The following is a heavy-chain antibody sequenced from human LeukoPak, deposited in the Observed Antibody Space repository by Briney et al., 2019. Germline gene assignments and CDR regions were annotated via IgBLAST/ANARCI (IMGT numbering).Heavy chain of an antibody. CDR1: GYSFTNYW. Sequence: GESLKISCQGSGYSFTNYWIAWVRQMPGRGLEWMGIIYPGDSVTRYSPSFQGQVTISGDRSISTAYLQWSSLKASDTAMYYCARGRYCTSTSCSHFDYWGQGTLVTVSS. D-gene: IGHD2-2*01. CDR2: IYPGDSVT. CDR3: ARGRYCTSTSCSHFDY. J-gene: IGHJ4*02. V-gene: IGHV5-51*01.